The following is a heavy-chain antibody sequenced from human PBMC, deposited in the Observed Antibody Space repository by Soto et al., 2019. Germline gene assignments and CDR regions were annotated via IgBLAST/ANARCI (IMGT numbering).Heavy chain of an antibody. CDR2: ISGSGGST. V-gene: IGHV3-23*01. Sequence: GGSLRLSCAASGFTFSSYAMSWVRQAPGKGLEWVSAISGSGGSTYYADSVKGRFTISRDNSKNTLYLQMNSLRAEDTAVYYCVSAVRGYDILTGYPILVYWGQGTLVTVSS. J-gene: IGHJ4*02. CDR3: VSAVRGYDILTGYPILVY. D-gene: IGHD3-9*01. CDR1: GFTFSSYA.